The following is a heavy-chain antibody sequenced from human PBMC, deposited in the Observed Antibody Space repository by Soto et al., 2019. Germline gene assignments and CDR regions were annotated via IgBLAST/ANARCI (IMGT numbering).Heavy chain of an antibody. D-gene: IGHD6-19*01. CDR2: VDPSDSYT. Sequence: GESLKISCKASGFIFINYWIVWVRQMPGKGLEWMGRVDPSDSYTNYSPSFEGHVTISVDKSVSTIYLEWSSLRASDTAMYYCARPTYSNGWYSYSFDCWGQGTLVTVSS. J-gene: IGHJ4*02. CDR3: ARPTYSNGWYSYSFDC. CDR1: GFIFINYW. V-gene: IGHV5-10-1*01.